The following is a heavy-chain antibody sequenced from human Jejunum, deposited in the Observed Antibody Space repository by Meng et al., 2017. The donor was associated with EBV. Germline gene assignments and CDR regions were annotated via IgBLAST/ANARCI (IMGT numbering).Heavy chain of an antibody. V-gene: IGHV7-4-1*02. Sequence: VHLVPSVSELKKPWASVKVSCKASGYTFTSSGINWVRQAPGQGLEWMGWINTNTGYPTYAQDFTGRFVFSLDTSVSTAYLQITSLSTEDNAVYYCARVRPGGGWFDPWGQGTLVTVSS. D-gene: IGHD2-8*02. CDR1: GYTFTSSG. J-gene: IGHJ5*02. CDR3: ARVRPGGGWFDP. CDR2: INTNTGYP.